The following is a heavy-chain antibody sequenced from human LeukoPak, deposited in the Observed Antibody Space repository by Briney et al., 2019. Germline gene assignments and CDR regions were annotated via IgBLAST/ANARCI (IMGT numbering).Heavy chain of an antibody. D-gene: IGHD3-3*01. CDR1: GFTFSSYS. Sequence: GGSLRLSCAASGFTFSSYSMNWVRQAPGKGLEWVSSISSSSSYIYYADSVKGRFTISRDNAKNSLYLQMNSLRAEDTAVYYCARDRPDYSIFGVVIMDLTHFDFWGQGTLDSVSS. V-gene: IGHV3-21*01. J-gene: IGHJ4*02. CDR3: ARDRPDYSIFGVVIMDLTHFDF. CDR2: ISSSSSYI.